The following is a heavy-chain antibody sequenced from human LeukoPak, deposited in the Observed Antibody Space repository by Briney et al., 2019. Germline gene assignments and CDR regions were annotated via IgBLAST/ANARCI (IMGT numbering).Heavy chain of an antibody. CDR2: ISGSGGST. Sequence: GGSLRLSCAASGFTFNSYAMSWVRQAPGKGLEWVSAISGSGGSTYYADSVKGRFTISRDNSKNTLYLQMNSLRAEDTAVYYCAKDEGRGGWGYWGQGTLVTVSS. CDR1: GFTFNSYA. J-gene: IGHJ4*02. D-gene: IGHD1-26*01. CDR3: AKDEGRGGWGY. V-gene: IGHV3-23*01.